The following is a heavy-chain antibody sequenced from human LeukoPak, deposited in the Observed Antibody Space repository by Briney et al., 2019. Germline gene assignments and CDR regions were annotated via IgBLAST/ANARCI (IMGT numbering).Heavy chain of an antibody. D-gene: IGHD3-9*01. V-gene: IGHV5-51*01. CDR1: GNSFNTYW. Sequence: GASQKISYKASGNSFNTYWIGWVRQRPGKRLENLGIVDPGNSETRYSPSFQGQVTISADKSISTAYLQWRSLEASDTAVYYCAKQSNDWYWFDPWGQGTLVIVSS. J-gene: IGHJ5*02. CDR2: VDPGNSET. CDR3: AKQSNDWYWFDP.